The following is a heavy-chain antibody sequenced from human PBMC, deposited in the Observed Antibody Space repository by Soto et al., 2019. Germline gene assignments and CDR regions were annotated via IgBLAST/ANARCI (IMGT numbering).Heavy chain of an antibody. CDR1: GYRFANYW. CDR2: IYPGDSET. Sequence: RGESLKISCKASGYRFANYWIGWVCQKPGKGLEWMGVIYPGDSETTYSPSFEGQVIISVDRSRGTAFLEWSSLKASDTAMYYCARPGAPTDTVVYDFWGQGTQVTVSS. CDR3: ARPGAPTDTVVYDF. V-gene: IGHV5-51*01. D-gene: IGHD5-18*01. J-gene: IGHJ4*02.